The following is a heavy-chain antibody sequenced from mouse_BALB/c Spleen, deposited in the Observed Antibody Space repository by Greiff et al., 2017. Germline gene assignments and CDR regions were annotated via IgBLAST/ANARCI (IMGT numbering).Heavy chain of an antibody. V-gene: IGHV3-2*02. CDR2: ISYSGST. Sequence: VQLQQSGPGLVKPSQSLSFTCTVTGYSITSDYAWNWIRQFPGNKLEWMGYISYSGSTSYNPSLKSRISITRDTSKNQFFLQLNSVTTEDTATYYCARSEYGNRWCAYWGQGTLVTVAA. D-gene: IGHD2-10*02. CDR1: GYSITSDYA. J-gene: IGHJ3*01. CDR3: ARSEYGNRWCAY.